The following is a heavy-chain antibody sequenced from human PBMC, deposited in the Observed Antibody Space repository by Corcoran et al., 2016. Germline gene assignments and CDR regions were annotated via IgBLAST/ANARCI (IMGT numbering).Heavy chain of an antibody. CDR1: GYTFTSYY. Sequence: QVQLVQSGAEVKKPGASVKVSCKASGYTFTSYYMHWVRQAPGQGLEWMGIINPSGGSTSYAQKFQGRVTITRDTSTSTVYMELSSLRSEDTAVYYCARERGKEVATMGSYYYYGMDVWGQGTTVTVSS. CDR3: ARERGKEVATMGSYYYYGMDV. J-gene: IGHJ6*02. D-gene: IGHD5-12*01. CDR2: INPSGGST. V-gene: IGHV1-46*01.